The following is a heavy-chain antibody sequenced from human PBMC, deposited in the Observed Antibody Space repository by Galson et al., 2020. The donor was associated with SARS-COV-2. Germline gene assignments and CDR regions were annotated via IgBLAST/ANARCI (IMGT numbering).Heavy chain of an antibody. J-gene: IGHJ5*02. CDR1: GFTFSSYA. D-gene: IGHD3-22*01. CDR3: ARDYYDSSGYYNNWFDP. V-gene: IGHV3-30-3*01. CDR2: ISYDGSNK. Sequence: TGGSLRLSCAASGFTFSSYAMHWVRQAPGKGLEWVAVISYDGSNKYYADSVKGRFTISRDNSKNTLYLQMNSLRAEDTAVYYCARDYYDSSGYYNNWFDPWGQGTLVTVSS.